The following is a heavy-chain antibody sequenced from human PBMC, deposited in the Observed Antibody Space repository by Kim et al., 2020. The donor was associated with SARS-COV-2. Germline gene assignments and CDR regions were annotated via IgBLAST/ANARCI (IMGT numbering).Heavy chain of an antibody. D-gene: IGHD3-10*01. V-gene: IGHV4-34*01. J-gene: IGHJ5*02. Sequence: SETLSLTCAVYGGSFSGYYWSWIRQPPGKGLEWIGEINHSGSTNYNPSLKSRVTISVDTSKNQFSLKLSSVTAADTAVYYCARGVRWFGDRIDPWGQGTLVTVSS. CDR3: ARGVRWFGDRIDP. CDR1: GGSFSGYY. CDR2: INHSGST.